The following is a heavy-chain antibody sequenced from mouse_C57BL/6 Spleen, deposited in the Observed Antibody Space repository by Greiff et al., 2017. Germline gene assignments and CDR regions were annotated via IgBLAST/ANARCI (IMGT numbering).Heavy chain of an antibody. CDR3: ARGATVVARDLDWYFDV. V-gene: IGHV1-72*01. CDR2: IDPNSGGT. CDR1: GYTFTSYW. D-gene: IGHD1-1*01. J-gene: IGHJ1*03. Sequence: QVQLQQPGAELVKPGASVKLSCKASGYTFTSYWMHWVKQRPGRGLEWIGRIDPNSGGTKYNEKFKSKATLTVDKPSSTAYMQLSSLTSEASAVYYCARGATVVARDLDWYFDVWGTGTTVTVAS.